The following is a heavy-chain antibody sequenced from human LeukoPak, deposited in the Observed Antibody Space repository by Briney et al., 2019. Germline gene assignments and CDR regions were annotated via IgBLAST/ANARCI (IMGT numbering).Heavy chain of an antibody. CDR2: ISGSGGST. Sequence: GGSLRLSCAASGFTFSSYAMSWVRQAPGKGLEWVSAISGSGGSTYYADSVKGRFTISRDNSKNTLYLQMNSLRAEDTAVYYCTKLGGAARPYYYYGMDVWGQGTTVTVSS. CDR3: TKLGGAARPYYYYGMDV. V-gene: IGHV3-23*01. CDR1: GFTFSSYA. D-gene: IGHD6-6*01. J-gene: IGHJ6*02.